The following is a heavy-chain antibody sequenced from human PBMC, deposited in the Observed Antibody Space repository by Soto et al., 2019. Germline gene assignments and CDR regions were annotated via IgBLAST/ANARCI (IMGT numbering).Heavy chain of an antibody. Sequence: GHSVKVYCKASGYTFSRYHINWVRQATGQGLEWMGWLNPDSGDTGYSQKFRGRVTMTRNTSISTAYMEVSSLRFEDTAVYYCATGAPVFLMVRTYAGSFDPSCQGT. CDR1: GYTFSRYH. CDR3: ATGAPVFLMVRTYAGSFDP. J-gene: IGHJ5*02. V-gene: IGHV1-8*01. CDR2: LNPDSGDT. D-gene: IGHD3-10*01.